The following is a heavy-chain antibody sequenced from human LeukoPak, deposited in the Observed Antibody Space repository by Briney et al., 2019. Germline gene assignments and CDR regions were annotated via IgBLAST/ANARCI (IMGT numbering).Heavy chain of an antibody. CDR1: GGSISSSTYY. J-gene: IGHJ4*02. CDR2: IYYSGST. D-gene: IGHD6-13*01. CDR3: AREAVTAAEVDY. Sequence: PSETLSLTCTVSGGSISSSTYYWGWIRQPPGKGLEWIGSIYYSGSTLYNPSLTSRVTISVDTSKNQFSLRLNSVTAADTAVYFCAREAVTAAEVDYWGQGTLVTVSS. V-gene: IGHV4-39*02.